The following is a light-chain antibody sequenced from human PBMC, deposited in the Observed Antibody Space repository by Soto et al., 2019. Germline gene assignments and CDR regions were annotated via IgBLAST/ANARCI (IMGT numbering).Light chain of an antibody. Sequence: SYELTQPPSVSVAPGQTARISCGGHNIGSKTVHWYQQMPGQAPALVVYDDAHRPSGIPERFSGSNSGNTATLTISRVEAGDEAVYYCHVWDSASDQLYVFGTGTKLTVL. CDR2: DDA. CDR3: HVWDSASDQLYV. J-gene: IGLJ1*01. CDR1: NIGSKT. V-gene: IGLV3-21*02.